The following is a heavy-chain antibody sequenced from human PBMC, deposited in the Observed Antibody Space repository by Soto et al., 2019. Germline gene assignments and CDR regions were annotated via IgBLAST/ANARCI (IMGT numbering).Heavy chain of an antibody. CDR2: ISANGQGI. V-gene: IGHV3-23*01. CDR1: GFTFSTYA. CDR3: ARAGYCSSTSCYTYYYYGMDV. J-gene: IGHJ6*02. D-gene: IGHD2-2*02. Sequence: GGSLRLSCAASGFTFSTYALSWVRQAPGKGLEWVSAISANGQGIYYADSVRGRFTISRDNAKNSLYLQMNSLRAEDTAVYYCARAGYCSSTSCYTYYYYGMDVWGQGTTVTVSS.